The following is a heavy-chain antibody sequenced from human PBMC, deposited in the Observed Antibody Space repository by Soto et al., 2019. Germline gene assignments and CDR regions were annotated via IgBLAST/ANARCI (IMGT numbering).Heavy chain of an antibody. V-gene: IGHV4-59*01. J-gene: IGHJ5*02. CDR1: GGSISSYY. CDR3: ASSAKSPGIEVWFDP. CDR2: IYYSGST. Sequence: SETLSLTCTVSGGSISSYYWSWIRQPPGKGLEWIGYIYYSGSTNYNPSLKSRVTISVDTSKNQFSLKLSSVTAADTAVYYCASSAKSPGIEVWFDPWGQGTLVTVSS. D-gene: IGHD6-25*01.